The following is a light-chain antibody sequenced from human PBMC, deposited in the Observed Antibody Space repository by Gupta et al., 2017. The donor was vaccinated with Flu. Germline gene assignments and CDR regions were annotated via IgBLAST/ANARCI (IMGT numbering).Light chain of an antibody. V-gene: IGKV3-11*01. CDR2: DRS. J-gene: IGKJ5*01. Sequence: ETVVTQSPATLSLSPGERATLSCRTSQSVSDYFAWYQQKPGQAPRLLIYDRSKRATGIPARFSGSGSGTDFTLTISRLESEDFAVYYCQQRSNWVSTFGQGTRLEMK. CDR1: QSVSDY. CDR3: QQRSNWVST.